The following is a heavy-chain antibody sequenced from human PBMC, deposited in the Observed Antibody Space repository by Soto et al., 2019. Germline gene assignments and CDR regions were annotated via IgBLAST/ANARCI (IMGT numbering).Heavy chain of an antibody. J-gene: IGHJ4*02. D-gene: IGHD3-9*01. CDR3: ARALTPTDY. V-gene: IGHV1-18*01. CDR1: GYTFTSYG. CDR2: ISAHNGNT. Sequence: ASVKVSCKTSGYTFTSYGISWVRQAPGQGLEWMGWISAHNGNTIYAQKIRGRVTMTTDTSTSTAYMELRSLRSDDTAVYYCARALTPTDYWGQGTLVTVSS.